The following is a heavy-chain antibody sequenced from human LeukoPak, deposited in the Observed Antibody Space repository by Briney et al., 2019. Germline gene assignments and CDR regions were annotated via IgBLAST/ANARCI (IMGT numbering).Heavy chain of an antibody. CDR3: ATWLQLASAFDI. D-gene: IGHD5-24*01. J-gene: IGHJ3*02. CDR1: GGSISSGGYS. V-gene: IGHV4-30-2*01. Sequence: PSETLSLTCAVSGGSISSGGYSWSWIRQPPGKGLEWIGYIYHSGSTYYNPSLKSRVTISVDRSKNQFSLKLSSVTAADTAVYYCATWLQLASAFDIWGQGTMVTVSS. CDR2: IYHSGST.